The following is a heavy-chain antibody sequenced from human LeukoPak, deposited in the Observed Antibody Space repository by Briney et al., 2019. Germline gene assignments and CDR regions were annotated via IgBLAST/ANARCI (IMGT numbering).Heavy chain of an antibody. D-gene: IGHD4-11*01. CDR3: ARGGRSIDYPKFDP. Sequence: ASVKVSCKASGYTFTSYDINWVRQATGQGLEWMGWMNPNSGNTGYAKKLQGRVTITRNTSISTAYIELSSLRSEDTAVYYCARGGRSIDYPKFDPWGQGTLVTVSS. V-gene: IGHV1-8*03. J-gene: IGHJ5*02. CDR1: GYTFTSYD. CDR2: MNPNSGNT.